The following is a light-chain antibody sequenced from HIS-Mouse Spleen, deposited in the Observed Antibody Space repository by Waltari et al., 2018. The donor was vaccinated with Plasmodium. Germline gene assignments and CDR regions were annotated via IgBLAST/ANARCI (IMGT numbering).Light chain of an antibody. V-gene: IGLV3-10*01. CDR3: YSTDSSGNHWV. CDR2: EDS. J-gene: IGLJ3*02. CDR1: ALPKKY. Sequence: SYELTQPPSVSVSPGQTARFTCSGDALPKKYAYWYQQKSGQAPVLVIYEDSKRPSGIPERFSGSSSGTMATLTISGAQVEDEADYYCYSTDSSGNHWVFGGVTKLTVL.